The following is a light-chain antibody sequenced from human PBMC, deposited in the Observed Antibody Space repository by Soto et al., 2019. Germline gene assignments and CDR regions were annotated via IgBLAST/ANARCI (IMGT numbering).Light chain of an antibody. CDR2: ANT. J-gene: IGLJ3*02. CDR3: QSYDTSLSGSAV. V-gene: IGLV1-40*01. CDR1: SSNIGAGYD. Sequence: QSVLTQPPSVSGAPGQRVTISCTGSSSNIGAGYDVHWYQQLPGTAPKLLIYANTNRPSGVPDRFSGSKSGTSASLAITGLQAEDEADYYCQSYDTSLSGSAVFGGGTKVTVL.